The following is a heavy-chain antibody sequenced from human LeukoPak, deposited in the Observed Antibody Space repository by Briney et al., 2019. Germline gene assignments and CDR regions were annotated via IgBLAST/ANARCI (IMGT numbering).Heavy chain of an antibody. CDR2: ISKDGDNT. CDR1: GFTFPHYR. V-gene: IGHV3-74*01. J-gene: IGHJ4*02. D-gene: IGHD3-22*01. CDR3: ARGGYNGSYYRYS. Sequence: PGGSLRLSCSASGFTFPHYRLHWVRQVPGKGLVWLSSISKDGDNTIYGAFAKGRFTMSRDNAKRTVYLQRTNLRPDDTAIYYCARGGYNGSYYRYSWGQGTLVTVSS.